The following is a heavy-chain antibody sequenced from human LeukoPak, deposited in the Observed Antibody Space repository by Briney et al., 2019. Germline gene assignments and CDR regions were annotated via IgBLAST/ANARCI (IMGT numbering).Heavy chain of an antibody. D-gene: IGHD1-1*01. J-gene: IGHJ4*02. CDR3: ARGYSPTIRTTGNDY. V-gene: IGHV1-8*01. CDR1: GYTFTNYY. Sequence: ASVKVSCKASGYTFTNYYMNWVRQAPGQGLEWMGWMNPNSGNTGHAQKFQGRVIMSRDTSINTAYMELHSLRSDDTAVYYCARGYSPTIRTTGNDYWGQGTLVTVSS. CDR2: MNPNSGNT.